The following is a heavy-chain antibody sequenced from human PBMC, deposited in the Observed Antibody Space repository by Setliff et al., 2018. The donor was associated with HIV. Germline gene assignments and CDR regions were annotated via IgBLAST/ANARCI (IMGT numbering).Heavy chain of an antibody. CDR3: ARGGLGVVTSFDS. V-gene: IGHV4-59*12. D-gene: IGHD3-3*01. CDR2: IYYSGST. CDR1: DDSISNYY. J-gene: IGHJ4*02. Sequence: PSETLSLTCSVSDDSISNYYWRWIRQPPGKGLEWIGFIYYSGSTNYKPALKSRITISEDTSKNQISLKLSSLTAADTAVYYCARGGLGVVTSFDSWGPGTLVTVSS.